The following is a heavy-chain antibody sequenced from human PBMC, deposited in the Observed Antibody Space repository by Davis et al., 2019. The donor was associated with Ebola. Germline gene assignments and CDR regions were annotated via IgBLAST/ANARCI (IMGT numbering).Heavy chain of an antibody. J-gene: IGHJ4*02. V-gene: IGHV4-59*08. D-gene: IGHD5-12*01. CDR2: IYYSGST. CDR1: GFTFSSYE. CDR3: ARSGYSGYDPRINFDY. Sequence: ESLKIPCAASGFTFSSYEMNWVRQAPGKGLEWIVYIYYSGSTDYNPSLKSRATISLDTSKNQFSLKLNSVTAADTAVDYCARSGYSGYDPRINFDYWGQGTLVTVSS.